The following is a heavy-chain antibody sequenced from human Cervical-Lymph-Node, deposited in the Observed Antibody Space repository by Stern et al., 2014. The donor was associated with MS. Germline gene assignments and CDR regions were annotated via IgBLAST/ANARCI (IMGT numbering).Heavy chain of an antibody. J-gene: IGHJ4*02. CDR2: ISSTATYI. CDR1: GFTFSRYS. Sequence: EVQLLESGGGLVKPGGSLRLSCAASGFTFSRYSMNWVRQAPGKGLAWGSSISSTATYIYYSDSVRGRFTISRDNAKTALFLQMNSLRVEDTAVYYCAKYCSDSICNGFDHWGQGALVTVSS. V-gene: IGHV3-21*01. D-gene: IGHD2-15*01. CDR3: AKYCSDSICNGFDH.